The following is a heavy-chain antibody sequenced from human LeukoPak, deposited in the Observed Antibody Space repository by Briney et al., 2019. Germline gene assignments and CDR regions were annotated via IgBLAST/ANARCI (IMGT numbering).Heavy chain of an antibody. D-gene: IGHD1-1*01. Sequence: GGSLRLSCAASGFTFSSYAMSWVRQAPGKGLEWVAFIRYDGSNKYYADSVKGRFTISRDNSKNTLYLQMNSLRAEDTAVYYCAKGTGTTYYYYMDVWGKGTTVTVSS. CDR1: GFTFSSYA. CDR2: IRYDGSNK. V-gene: IGHV3-30*02. J-gene: IGHJ6*03. CDR3: AKGTGTTYYYYMDV.